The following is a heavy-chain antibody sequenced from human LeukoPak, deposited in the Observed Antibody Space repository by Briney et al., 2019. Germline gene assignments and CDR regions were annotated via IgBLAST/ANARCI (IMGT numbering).Heavy chain of an antibody. Sequence: ASVKVSCKASGGTFSSYAISWVRRAPGQGLEWMGGIIPIFGTANYAQKFQGRVTITADESTSTAYMELSSLRSEDTAVYYCATTSGRYSYGPGYYYYGMDVWGKGTTVTVSS. J-gene: IGHJ6*04. V-gene: IGHV1-69*01. D-gene: IGHD5-18*01. CDR2: IIPIFGTA. CDR3: ATTSGRYSYGPGYYYYGMDV. CDR1: GGTFSSYA.